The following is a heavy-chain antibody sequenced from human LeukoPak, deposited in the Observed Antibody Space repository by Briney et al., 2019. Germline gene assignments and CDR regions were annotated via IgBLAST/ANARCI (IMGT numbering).Heavy chain of an antibody. V-gene: IGHV4-39*01. D-gene: IGHD6-19*01. Sequence: SETLSLTCTVSGGSISSSSYYWGWIRQPPGKGLEWIGSIYYSGSTYYNPSLKSRVTISVDTSKNQFSLKLSSVTAADTAVYYCARLNSLGYSSGWYPDYWGQGTLVTVSS. CDR1: GGSISSSSYY. CDR2: IYYSGST. CDR3: ARLNSLGYSSGWYPDY. J-gene: IGHJ4*02.